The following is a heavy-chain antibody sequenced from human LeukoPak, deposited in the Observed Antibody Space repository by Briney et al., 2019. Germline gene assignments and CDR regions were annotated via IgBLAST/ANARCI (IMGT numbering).Heavy chain of an antibody. CDR2: ISGSGGST. CDR3: ARDWSSESYSSTFDY. J-gene: IGHJ4*02. Sequence: GASLRLSCAASGFTFSSYAMSWVRQAPGKGLEWVSAISGSGGSTYYADSVKGRFTISRDNSKNTPYLQMNSLRAEDTAVYYCARDWSSESYSSTFDYWGQGTLVTVSS. CDR1: GFTFSSYA. D-gene: IGHD1-26*01. V-gene: IGHV3-23*01.